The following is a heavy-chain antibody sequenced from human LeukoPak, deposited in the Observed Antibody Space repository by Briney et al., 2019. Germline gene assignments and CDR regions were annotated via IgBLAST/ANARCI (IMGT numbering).Heavy chain of an antibody. D-gene: IGHD3-22*01. CDR2: IYYTERP. J-gene: IGHJ3*02. CDR1: GGSISSYY. Sequence: PSEALSLTCTVSGGSISSYYWSWIRQPPGKGLEWIAYIYYTERPNYNPSLKSRVTISVDTSKNQFSLKVTSVTAADTAVYYCARVLSYYYDIYAFDIWGQGTMVTVSS. CDR3: ARVLSYYYDIYAFDI. V-gene: IGHV4-59*01.